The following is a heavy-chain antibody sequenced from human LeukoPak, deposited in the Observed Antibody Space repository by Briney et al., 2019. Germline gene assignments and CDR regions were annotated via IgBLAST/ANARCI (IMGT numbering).Heavy chain of an antibody. CDR3: ARDLLYSLDF. Sequence: SQTLSLTCAISGDTVSSNGAAWNWTRQSPSRGLEWLGRTYYRSKWYNDYALSVKSRITINPDTSKNQFSLQLNSVTPEEAAVYYCARDLLYSLDFWGQGTLVTVSS. CDR2: TYYRSKWYN. J-gene: IGHJ4*02. CDR1: GDTVSSNGAA. V-gene: IGHV6-1*01. D-gene: IGHD5-12*01.